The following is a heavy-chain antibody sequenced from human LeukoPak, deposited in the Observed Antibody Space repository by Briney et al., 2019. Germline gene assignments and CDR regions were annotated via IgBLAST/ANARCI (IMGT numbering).Heavy chain of an antibody. J-gene: IGHJ6*04. V-gene: IGHV3-7*01. Sequence: GGSLRLSCAVSGFTFSSYWMGWVRQAPGKGLAWVANINQDESSKYYEDSVKGRFTISRDNADNSLYLQMNSLRPQDTALYYCAVLTTLHIAVRPGDDYMDVWGKGTSVTVSS. CDR3: AVLTTLHIAVRPGDDYMDV. CDR2: INQDESSK. CDR1: GFTFSSYW. D-gene: IGHD2-15*01.